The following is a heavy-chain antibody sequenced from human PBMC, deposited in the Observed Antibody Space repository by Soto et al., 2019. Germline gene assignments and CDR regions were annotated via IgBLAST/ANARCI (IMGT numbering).Heavy chain of an antibody. CDR3: ASGGNWDTRDYYYYGMDV. CDR1: GGSISSSNW. CDR2: IYHSGST. Sequence: SETLSLTCAVSGGSISSSNWWSWVRQPPGKGLEWIGEIYHSGSTNYNPSLKSRVTISVDKSKNQFSLKLSSVTAADTAVYYCASGGNWDTRDYYYYGMDVWGQGTTVTVSS. D-gene: IGHD7-27*01. J-gene: IGHJ6*02. V-gene: IGHV4-4*02.